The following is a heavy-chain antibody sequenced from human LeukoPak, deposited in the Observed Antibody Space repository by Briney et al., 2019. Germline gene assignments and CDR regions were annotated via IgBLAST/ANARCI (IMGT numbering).Heavy chain of an antibody. Sequence: GGSLRLSCAASGFTVSGYSMNWVRQAPGKGLEWVSYISSSSSTIYYADSVKGRFTISRDNAKNSLYLQMNSLRDEDTAVYYCARVRILSSSAYYLDCWGQGTLVTVST. CDR1: GFTVSGYS. V-gene: IGHV3-48*02. J-gene: IGHJ4*02. CDR3: ARVRILSSSAYYLDC. CDR2: ISSSSSTI. D-gene: IGHD3-9*01.